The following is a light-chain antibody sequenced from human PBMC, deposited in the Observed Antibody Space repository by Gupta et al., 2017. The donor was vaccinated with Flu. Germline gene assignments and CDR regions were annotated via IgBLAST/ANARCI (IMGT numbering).Light chain of an antibody. CDR1: QRGLYDYTEKDY. V-gene: IGKV4-1*01. CDR2: GAT. Sequence: ALGDRATINCMTIQRGLYDYTEKDYLSWYQQKPGQPPKLLISGATTRESGVPDRFSVSGSGTDFTLTIASLQAEDVAVYYCQQYDDVPFTFGGGTKVEIK. CDR3: QQYDDVPFT. J-gene: IGKJ4*01.